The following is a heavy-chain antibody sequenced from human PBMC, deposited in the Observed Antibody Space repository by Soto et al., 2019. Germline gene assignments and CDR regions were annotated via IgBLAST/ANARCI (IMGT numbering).Heavy chain of an antibody. J-gene: IGHJ6*03. CDR2: IYPGDSDT. CDR3: ARFIGLSYYYMDV. CDR1: GYSFTSYW. D-gene: IGHD1-26*01. V-gene: IGHV5-51*01. Sequence: GEALKSSCKGSGYSFTSYWIGWVRQMPGKGLEWMGIIYPGDSDTRYSPSFQGQVTISADKSISTAYLQWSSLKASDTAMYYCARFIGLSYYYMDVWGKGTTVTVSS.